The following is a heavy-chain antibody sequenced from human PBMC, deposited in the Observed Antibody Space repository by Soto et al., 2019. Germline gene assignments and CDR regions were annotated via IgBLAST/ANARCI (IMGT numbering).Heavy chain of an antibody. D-gene: IGHD2-2*01. V-gene: IGHV4-34*01. Sequence: ETLSLTGAVYGGSFSGYYWSWIRQPPGKGLEWIGEINHSGSTNYNPSLKSRVTISVDTSKNQFSLKLSSVTAADTAVYYCARANIGVVPAATRHYYYYMDVWDKGTTVTVSS. CDR2: INHSGST. J-gene: IGHJ6*03. CDR1: GGSFSGYY. CDR3: ARANIGVVPAATRHYYYYMDV.